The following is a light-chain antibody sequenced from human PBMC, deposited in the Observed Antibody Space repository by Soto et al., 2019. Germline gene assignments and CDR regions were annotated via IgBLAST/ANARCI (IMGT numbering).Light chain of an antibody. CDR2: GAS. CDR1: QSVSSSY. V-gene: IGKV3-20*01. Sequence: ENVLTQSPGTPSLSPGERATLSCRASQSVSSSYLAWYQQKPGQAPRLLIYGASSRATGIPDRFSGSGSGTDFTLTISRLEPEDFAVYYCQQYGSSPRTFGQGTKVEIK. CDR3: QQYGSSPRT. J-gene: IGKJ1*01.